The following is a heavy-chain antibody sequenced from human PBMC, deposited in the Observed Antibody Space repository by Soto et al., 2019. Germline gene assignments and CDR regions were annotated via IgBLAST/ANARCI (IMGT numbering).Heavy chain of an antibody. J-gene: IGHJ3*02. CDR1: GGSFSGYY. CDR3: AKSGIMITFGGVIVHRTDAFDI. CDR2: FNFSGCT. Sequence: PSETLSLTCAVSGGSFSGYYWSWIRQPPGKGLEWIWEFNFSGCTNYNPSLKCLFTISVDTSKNQFSLKLSSVTAADTAVYYCAKSGIMITFGGVIVHRTDAFDIWGQGTMVTVSS. D-gene: IGHD3-16*02. V-gene: IGHV4-34*01.